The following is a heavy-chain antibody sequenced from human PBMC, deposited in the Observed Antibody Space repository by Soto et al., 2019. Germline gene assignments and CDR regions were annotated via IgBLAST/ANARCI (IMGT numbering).Heavy chain of an antibody. V-gene: IGHV3-23*01. D-gene: IGHD3-22*01. CDR1: GFAFSSSA. J-gene: IGHJ4*02. CDR2: IGGSGGST. CDR3: AKRPHDNSAYYYWFYY. Sequence: PGGSLRLSCAASGFAFSSSAMGWVRQAPGKGLEWVSAIGGSGGSTYYADSVKGRFTISRDNSKNTLYLQVNSLRAEDTAVYYCAKRPHDNSAYYYWFYYWGQGT.